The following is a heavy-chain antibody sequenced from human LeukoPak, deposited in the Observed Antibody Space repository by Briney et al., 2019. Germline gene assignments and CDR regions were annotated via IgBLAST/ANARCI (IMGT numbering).Heavy chain of an antibody. CDR1: GFTFSGYG. D-gene: IGHD1-26*01. V-gene: IGHV3-33*06. CDR2: IWYDGSNK. Sequence: GGSLRFSCAASGFTFSGYGMHWVRQAPGKGLEWVAVIWYDGSNKYYADSVKGRFTISRDNSKNTLYLQMNSLRAEDTAVYYCAKDSESSGSYFLDAFDIWGQGTMVTVSS. CDR3: AKDSESSGSYFLDAFDI. J-gene: IGHJ3*02.